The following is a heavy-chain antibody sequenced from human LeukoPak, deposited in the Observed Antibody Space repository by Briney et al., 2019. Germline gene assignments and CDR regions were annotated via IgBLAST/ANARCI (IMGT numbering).Heavy chain of an antibody. V-gene: IGHV4-39*02. Sequence: SETLSLTCTVSGGSISSSSYYWGWIRQPPGKGLEWIGSIYYSGSTYYNPSLKSRVTISVDTSKNQFSLKLSSVTAADTAVYYCARDPTRYSSGWYTGGYWFDPRGQGTLVTVSS. J-gene: IGHJ5*02. D-gene: IGHD6-19*01. CDR2: IYYSGST. CDR1: GGSISSSSYY. CDR3: ARDPTRYSSGWYTGGYWFDP.